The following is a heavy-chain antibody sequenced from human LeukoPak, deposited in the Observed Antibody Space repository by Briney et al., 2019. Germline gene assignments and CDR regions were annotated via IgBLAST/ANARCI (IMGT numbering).Heavy chain of an antibody. CDR2: IYPGDSDT. V-gene: IGHV5-51*01. Sequence: GESLKISCKGSGYSFTSYWIRWVRQMPGKGLEWKGIIYPGDSDTRYSPSFQGQVAISADKSISTAYLQWSSLKASDTAMYYCARLPYYYYYYMDVWGKGTTVTVSS. CDR3: ARLPYYYYYYMDV. CDR1: GYSFTSYW. J-gene: IGHJ6*03.